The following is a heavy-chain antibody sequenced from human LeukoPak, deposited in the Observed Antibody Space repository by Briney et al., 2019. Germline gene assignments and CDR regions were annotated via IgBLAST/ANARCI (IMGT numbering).Heavy chain of an antibody. D-gene: IGHD6-6*01. CDR2: IYYSGST. J-gene: IGHJ6*03. CDR3: ARGRGAARPRPNLYYYYYYMDV. CDR1: GGSISSSSYY. V-gene: IGHV4-39*02. Sequence: SETLSLTCTVSGGSISSSSYYWGWIRQPPGKGLEWIGSIYYSGSTYYNPSLKSRVTISVDTAKNHFSLKLSSVTAADTAVYYCARGRGAARPRPNLYYYYYYMDVWGKGTTVTVSS.